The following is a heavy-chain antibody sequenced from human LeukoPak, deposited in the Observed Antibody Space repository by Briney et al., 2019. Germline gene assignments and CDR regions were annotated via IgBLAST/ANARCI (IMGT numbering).Heavy chain of an antibody. D-gene: IGHD1-1*01. CDR1: GFTFSGSA. Sequence: GGSLRLSCAASGFTFSGSAMHWVRQAPGKGLEWVGRIRSKANSYATAYAASVKGRFTISRDDSKNTAYLQMNSLKTEDTAVYYCTSLEYNWNDGIDYWGQGTLVTVSS. CDR3: TSLEYNWNDGIDY. V-gene: IGHV3-73*01. CDR2: IRSKANSYAT. J-gene: IGHJ4*02.